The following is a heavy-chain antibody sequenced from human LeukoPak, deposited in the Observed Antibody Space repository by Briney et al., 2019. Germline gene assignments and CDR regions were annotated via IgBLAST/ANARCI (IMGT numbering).Heavy chain of an antibody. Sequence: GGSLRLSCAASGFTFSSYWMSGVRQAPGKGLEWVANIKQDGSEKYYVDSVKGRFTISRDNAKNSLYLQMNSLRAEDTAVYYCARDRRSERFDYWGQGTLVTVSS. J-gene: IGHJ4*02. V-gene: IGHV3-7*01. CDR3: ARDRRSERFDY. D-gene: IGHD1-26*01. CDR1: GFTFSSYW. CDR2: IKQDGSEK.